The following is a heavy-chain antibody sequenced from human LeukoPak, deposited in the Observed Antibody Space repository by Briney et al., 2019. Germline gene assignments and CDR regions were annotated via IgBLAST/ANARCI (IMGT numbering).Heavy chain of an antibody. CDR1: GFTFSGSA. CDR2: IRGKANSYAT. J-gene: IGHJ6*02. Sequence: GGSLRLSCAASGFTFSGSAIHWVRQASGKGLEWVGRIRGKANSYATACAASVEGRFTISRDDSKNTAYLQMNSLKTEDTAVYYCTRRLDENHHYGMDVWGQGTTVTVSS. V-gene: IGHV3-73*01. CDR3: TRRLDENHHYGMDV. D-gene: IGHD1-14*01.